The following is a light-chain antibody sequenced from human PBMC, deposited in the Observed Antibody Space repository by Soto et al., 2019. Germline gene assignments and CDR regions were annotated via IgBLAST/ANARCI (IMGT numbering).Light chain of an antibody. CDR1: QSVRNN. J-gene: IGKJ5*01. V-gene: IGKV3-15*01. CDR3: HQYNNWPRT. CDR2: GAS. Sequence: EIVMTQSPATMSVSPGERATLSCMASQSVRNNLAWYQQKPGQAPSLLIYGASTRATGIPARFSGSGSGTEFTLTISSLQSEDFAVYFCHQYNNWPRTFGQGTRLEI.